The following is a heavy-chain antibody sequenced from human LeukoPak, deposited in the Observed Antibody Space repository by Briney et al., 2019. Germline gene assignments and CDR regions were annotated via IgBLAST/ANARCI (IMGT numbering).Heavy chain of an antibody. CDR2: IIPIFGTA. J-gene: IGHJ4*02. Sequence: GGSVKVSCKSSGGTFSSYVIRWVRQARGQGVEWMGGIIPIFGTANYAWRFQGRVMITVEESTRTDYMDVSSQTSKYTDGHYCGRETKNTYYDSSGYYYGYWGQGTLVTVSS. CDR1: GGTFSSYV. CDR3: GRETKNTYYDSSGYYYGY. D-gene: IGHD3-22*01. V-gene: IGHV1-69*13.